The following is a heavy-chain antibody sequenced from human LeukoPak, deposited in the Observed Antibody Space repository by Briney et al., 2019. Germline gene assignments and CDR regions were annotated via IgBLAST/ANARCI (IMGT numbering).Heavy chain of an antibody. J-gene: IGHJ4*02. Sequence: GGSLRLSCVASGFTFSTYSMNWVRQAPGKGLEWVSYISSSSSTIFYADSVKGRFTFSRDNAKNSVYLQMNSLRDEDTAVYYCTRDAYSSGWYGVGDYWGQGTLVTVSS. D-gene: IGHD6-19*01. CDR3: TRDAYSSGWYGVGDY. CDR2: ISSSSSTI. CDR1: GFTFSTYS. V-gene: IGHV3-48*02.